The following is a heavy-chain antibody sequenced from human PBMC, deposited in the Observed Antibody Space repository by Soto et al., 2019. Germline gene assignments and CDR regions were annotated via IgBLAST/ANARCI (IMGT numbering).Heavy chain of an antibody. D-gene: IGHD3-9*01. J-gene: IGHJ4*02. CDR2: IYYSGST. Sequence: PSDTLSLTCTVSGGSISSYYWSWIRQPPGKGLEWIGYIYYSGSTNYNPSLKSRVTISVDTSKNQFSLKLSSVTAADTAVYYCARSPSLRYFDWSPGYWGQGTLVTVSS. V-gene: IGHV4-59*01. CDR3: ARSPSLRYFDWSPGY. CDR1: GGSISSYY.